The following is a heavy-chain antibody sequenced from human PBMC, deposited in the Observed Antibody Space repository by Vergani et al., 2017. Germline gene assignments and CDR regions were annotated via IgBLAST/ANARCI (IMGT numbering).Heavy chain of an antibody. CDR1: GGSLSSSV. V-gene: IGHV1-69*13. CDR3: AKENTVAVANPRYYNGRDV. Sequence: QVHLVQSGTEVKKPGSSVKVSCKASGGSLSSSVITWVRQAPGQGLEWMGRHLPKFGTANYAQKFQGRVTITADESTSTSYLALSSLTSDDTAVYYCAKENTVAVANPRYYNGRDVWGQGTTVTVSS. CDR2: HLPKFGTA. D-gene: IGHD6-19*01. J-gene: IGHJ6*02.